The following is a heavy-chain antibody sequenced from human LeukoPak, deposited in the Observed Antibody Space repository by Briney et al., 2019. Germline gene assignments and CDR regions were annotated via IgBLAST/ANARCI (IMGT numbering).Heavy chain of an antibody. CDR2: ISSGGST. CDR1: GVTVSSNY. CDR3: ARDVAPRYGMDV. J-gene: IGHJ6*02. D-gene: IGHD5-12*01. Sequence: GGSLRLSCAASGVTVSSNYMSWVREAPGEGLEWVSVISSGGSTYYADSVKGRFTISRHNSKNTLYLQMNSLRAEDTAVYYCARDVAPRYGMDVWGQGTTVTVSS. V-gene: IGHV3-53*04.